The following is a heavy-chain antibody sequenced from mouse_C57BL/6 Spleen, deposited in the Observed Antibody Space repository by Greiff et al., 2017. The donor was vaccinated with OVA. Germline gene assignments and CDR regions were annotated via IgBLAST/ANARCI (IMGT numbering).Heavy chain of an antibody. J-gene: IGHJ2*01. Sequence: EVKLVESGEGLVKPGGSLKLSCAASGFTFSSYAMSWVRQTPETRLEWVAYISSGGDYIYYADTVKGRFTISRDNARNTLYLQMSSLKSEDTAMYYCTRRSSHYFDYWGQGTTLTVSS. D-gene: IGHD1-1*01. CDR2: ISSGGDYI. V-gene: IGHV5S21*01. CDR3: TRRSSHYFDY. CDR1: GFTFSSYA.